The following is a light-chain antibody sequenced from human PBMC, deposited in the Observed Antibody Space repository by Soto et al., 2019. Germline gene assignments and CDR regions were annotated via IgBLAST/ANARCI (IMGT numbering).Light chain of an antibody. V-gene: IGKV3-20*01. CDR3: QQYGSSSWT. J-gene: IGKJ1*01. Sequence: EIVLTQSPGTLSLSSGERATLSCRASQSVSSSYLAWYQQKPGQAPRLLIYGASSRATGIPDRFSGSGSGKDFTLTIISLEPEDFSFYYCQQYGSSSWTFGQGTKVDI. CDR1: QSVSSSY. CDR2: GAS.